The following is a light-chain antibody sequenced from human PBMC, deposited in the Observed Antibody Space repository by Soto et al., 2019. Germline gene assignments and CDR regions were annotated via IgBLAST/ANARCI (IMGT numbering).Light chain of an antibody. CDR2: EVN. V-gene: IGLV2-14*01. Sequence: QSVLTQPASVSGSPGQSITISCTGTSSDVGGYNYVSWYQQHPGKAPKLTIFEVNSRPSGVSNRFSGSKSGKTASLTISGLRAEDEADYYCSSFSSSSTPYVFGTGTKGTAL. CDR3: SSFSSSSTPYV. CDR1: SSDVGGYNY. J-gene: IGLJ1*01.